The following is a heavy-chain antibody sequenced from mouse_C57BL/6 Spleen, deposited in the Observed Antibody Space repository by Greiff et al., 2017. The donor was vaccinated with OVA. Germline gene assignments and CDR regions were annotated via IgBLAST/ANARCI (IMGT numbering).Heavy chain of an antibody. CDR1: GYSFTGYY. Sequence: VQLQQSGPELVKPGASVKISCKASGYSFTGYYMNWVKQSPEKSLEWIGEINPSTGGTTYNQKFKAKATLTVDKSSSTAYMQLKSLTSEDSAVYYCAREGDDYNGYWGQGTTLTVSS. CDR3: AREGDDYNGY. V-gene: IGHV1-42*01. D-gene: IGHD2-4*01. J-gene: IGHJ2*01. CDR2: INPSTGGT.